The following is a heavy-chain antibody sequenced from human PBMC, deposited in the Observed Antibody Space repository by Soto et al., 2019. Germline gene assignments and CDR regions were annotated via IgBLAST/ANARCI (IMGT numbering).Heavy chain of an antibody. CDR1: GGSISSGGYY. CDR3: ASGTEVSPSWDV. Sequence: QVQLQESGPGLVKPSQTLSLTCTVSGGSISSGGYYWSWIRQHPGKGLEWIGYLYYSGSTYYNPSLKSRVTISVDTSKNQFSLELSSVTAADTAVYYCASGTEVSPSWDVWGQGTTVTVSS. J-gene: IGHJ6*02. D-gene: IGHD1-26*01. V-gene: IGHV4-31*03. CDR2: LYYSGST.